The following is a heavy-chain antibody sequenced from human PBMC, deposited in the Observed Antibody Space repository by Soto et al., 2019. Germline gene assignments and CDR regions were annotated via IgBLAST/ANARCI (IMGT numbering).Heavy chain of an antibody. CDR2: IKQDGSEK. J-gene: IGHJ5*02. CDR1: GFTFSSYW. Sequence: PGGSLRLSCAASGFTFSSYWMSWVRQAPGKGLEWVANIKQDGSEKYYVDSVKGRFTISRDNAKNSLYLQMNSLRAEDTAVYYCARLTVVVTANWFDPWGQGTLVTVSS. CDR3: ARLTVVVTANWFDP. V-gene: IGHV3-7*05. D-gene: IGHD2-21*02.